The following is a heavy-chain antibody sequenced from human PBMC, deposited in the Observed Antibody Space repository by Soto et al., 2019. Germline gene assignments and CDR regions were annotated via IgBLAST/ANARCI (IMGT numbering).Heavy chain of an antibody. CDR3: ARELVGDTVTTFDY. J-gene: IGHJ4*02. Sequence: ASVKVSCKASGYAFTSCAMYWVCQAPGQRLEWMGWINAGNGNTKYSQKFQGRVTITRDTSASTAYMELSSLRSEDTAVYYCARELVGDTVTTFDYWGQGTLVTVSS. CDR2: INAGNGNT. D-gene: IGHD4-17*01. V-gene: IGHV1-3*01. CDR1: GYAFTSCA.